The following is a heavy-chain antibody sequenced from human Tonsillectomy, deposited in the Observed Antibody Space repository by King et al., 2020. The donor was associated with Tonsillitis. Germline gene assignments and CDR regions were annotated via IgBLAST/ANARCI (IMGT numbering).Heavy chain of an antibody. CDR2: IYYSGST. J-gene: IGHJ4*02. CDR3: ARTITIFVVVIVYYFDY. D-gene: IGHD3-3*01. CDR1: GGSISSYY. Sequence: VQLQESGPGLVKPSETLSLTCTVSGGSISSYYWSWIRQPPGKGLEWIGYIYYSGSTNYNPPLKRRVTISVDTSKNQISLKLSSVTAADTAVYYCARTITIFVVVIVYYFDYWGQGTLVTVSS. V-gene: IGHV4-59*08.